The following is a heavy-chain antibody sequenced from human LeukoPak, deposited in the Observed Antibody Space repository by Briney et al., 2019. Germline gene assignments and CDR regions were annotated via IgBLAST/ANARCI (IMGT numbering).Heavy chain of an antibody. D-gene: IGHD1-7*01. V-gene: IGHV3-21*01. CDR3: AHTITGTTVDY. CDR1: GFTFSSYS. J-gene: IGHJ4*02. Sequence: TGGSLRLSCAASGFTFSSYSMNWVRQAPGKGLEWVSSISSSSSYIYYADSVKGRFTISRDNAKNSLYLQMNSLRAEDTAVHYCAHTITGTTVDYWGQGTLVTVSS. CDR2: ISSSSSYI.